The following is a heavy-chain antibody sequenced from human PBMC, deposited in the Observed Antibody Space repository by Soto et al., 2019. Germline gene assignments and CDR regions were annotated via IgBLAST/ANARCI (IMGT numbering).Heavy chain of an antibody. V-gene: IGHV3-23*01. J-gene: IGHJ3*01. CDR3: AREGVTGGAFDF. CDR2: ISATGTDT. Sequence: EVQLLESGGGLAQPGGSLRLSCEASGFTFGGAAMDWVRQAPGKGLEWVSVISATGTDTFHADSVKGRFTVSRDNSKNTLYLQMNSLRAEDTAVYYCAREGVTGGAFDFWGRGTMVTVSS. D-gene: IGHD3-10*01. CDR1: GFTFGGAA.